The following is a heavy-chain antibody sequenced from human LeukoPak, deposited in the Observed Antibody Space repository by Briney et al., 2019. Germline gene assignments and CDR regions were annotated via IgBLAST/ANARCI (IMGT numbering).Heavy chain of an antibody. D-gene: IGHD6-6*01. CDR1: GGTFSSYA. J-gene: IGHJ3*02. CDR2: IIPISGTA. CDR3: ARDRHEAAARPRGHDASDI. V-gene: IGHV1-69*05. Sequence: SVKVSCKASGGTFSSYAISWVRQAPGQGLEWMGGIIPISGTANYAQKFQGRVTITTDESTSTAYMELSSLRSEDTAVYYCARDRHEAAARPRGHDASDIWGQGTMVTVSS.